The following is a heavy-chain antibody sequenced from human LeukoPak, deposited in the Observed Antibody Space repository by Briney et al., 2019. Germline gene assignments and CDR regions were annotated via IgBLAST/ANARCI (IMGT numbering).Heavy chain of an antibody. Sequence: ASVKVSCKASGYTFTGYYMHWVRQAPGQGLEWMGWINPNSGGTNYAQKFQGRVTMTRDTSISTAYMELSRPRSDDTAVYYRARDPRASGWPGYYFDYWGQGTLVTVSS. V-gene: IGHV1-2*02. CDR3: ARDPRASGWPGYYFDY. CDR1: GYTFTGYY. J-gene: IGHJ4*02. CDR2: INPNSGGT. D-gene: IGHD6-19*01.